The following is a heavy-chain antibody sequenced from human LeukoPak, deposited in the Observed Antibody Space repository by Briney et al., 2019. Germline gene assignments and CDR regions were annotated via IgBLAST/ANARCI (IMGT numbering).Heavy chain of an antibody. CDR2: IYSSGNT. CDR3: ARGLTTVTTFNWFDP. D-gene: IGHD4-17*01. J-gene: IGHJ5*02. Sequence: SETLSLTCTVSGGSISTTNYYWGWIRQPPGRDLEWIGSIYSSGNTYYNPSLESRVTISVDTSKNQLSLKLTSATAADTSVYSCARGLTTVTTFNWFDPWGQGTLVTVSS. CDR1: GGSISTTNYY. V-gene: IGHV4-39*01.